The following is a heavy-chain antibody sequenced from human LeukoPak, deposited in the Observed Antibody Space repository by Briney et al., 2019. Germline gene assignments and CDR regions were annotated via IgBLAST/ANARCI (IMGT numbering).Heavy chain of an antibody. Sequence: PSETLSLTCTVSGGSISSYYWSWIRQPPGKGLEWIGCVYYSGSTNYNPSLKSRVTISVDTSKNQFSLNLSSVTAADTAVYYCARVQDTSGYFYNFDYWGQGTLVTVSS. CDR2: VYYSGST. D-gene: IGHD3-22*01. J-gene: IGHJ4*02. V-gene: IGHV4-59*01. CDR3: ARVQDTSGYFYNFDY. CDR1: GGSISSYY.